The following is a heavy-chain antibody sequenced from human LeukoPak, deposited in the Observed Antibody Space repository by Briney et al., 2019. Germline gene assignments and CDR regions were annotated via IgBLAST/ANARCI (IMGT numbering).Heavy chain of an antibody. J-gene: IGHJ4*02. D-gene: IGHD6-13*01. CDR1: GFTFSNYA. CDR3: ASGYTSSWSSYFDY. CDR2: ISGSGTST. Sequence: GGSLRLSCAASGFTFSNYAMSWVRQAPGKGLEWVSAISGSGTSTYYADSVKGRFTISRDNSKNTLYLQMNSLRAEDTAIYYCASGYTSSWSSYFDYWGQGTLVTASS. V-gene: IGHV3-23*01.